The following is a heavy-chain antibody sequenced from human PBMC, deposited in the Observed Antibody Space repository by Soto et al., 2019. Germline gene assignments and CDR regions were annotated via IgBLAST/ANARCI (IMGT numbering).Heavy chain of an antibody. V-gene: IGHV3-43*01. J-gene: IGHJ6*02. D-gene: IGHD3-22*01. CDR2: ISWDGGST. CDR3: AKGLKYYDSSGYIYYYYGMDV. CDR1: GFTFDDDT. Sequence: GSLRLSCAASGFTFDDDTVHWVRQAPGKGLEWVSLISWDGGSTYYADSVKGRFTISRDNSKNSLYLQMNSLRTEDTALYYCAKGLKYYDSSGYIYYYYGMDVWGQGTTVTVSS.